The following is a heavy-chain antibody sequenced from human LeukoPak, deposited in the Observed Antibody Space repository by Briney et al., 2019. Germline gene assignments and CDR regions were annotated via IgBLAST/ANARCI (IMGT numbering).Heavy chain of an antibody. V-gene: IGHV3-66*01. D-gene: IGHD3-3*01. CDR2: IYSGGST. CDR1: GLTFSNYA. J-gene: IGHJ4*02. Sequence: GGSLRLSCAASGLTFSNYAMSWVRQAPGKGLEWVSVIYSGGSTFYADSVKGRFTISRDNSKNTLYLQMNSLRAEDTAVYYCARDLEIGSSSYYFDYWGQGTLVTVSS. CDR3: ARDLEIGSSSYYFDY.